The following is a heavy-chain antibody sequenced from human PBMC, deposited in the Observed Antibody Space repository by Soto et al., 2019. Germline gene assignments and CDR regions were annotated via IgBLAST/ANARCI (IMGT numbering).Heavy chain of an antibody. D-gene: IGHD5-12*01. J-gene: IGHJ3*02. CDR1: GGTFSSYA. Sequence: QVQLVQSGAEVKKPGSSVKVSCKASGGTFSSYAISWVRQAPGQGLEWMGGIIPIFGTANYAQKFQGRVTITADESTSTAYMELTSLRSEDTAVYYCAREIVGDGYNLPRSADAFDIWGQGTMVTVSS. CDR3: AREIVGDGYNLPRSADAFDI. CDR2: IIPIFGTA. V-gene: IGHV1-69*01.